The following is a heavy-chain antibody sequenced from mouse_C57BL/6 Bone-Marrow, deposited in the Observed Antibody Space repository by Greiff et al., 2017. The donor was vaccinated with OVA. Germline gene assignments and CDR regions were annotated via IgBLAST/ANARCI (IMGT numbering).Heavy chain of an antibody. CDR3: AREGDYGSSPWWFDV. D-gene: IGHD1-1*01. V-gene: IGHV3-6*01. CDR2: ISYDGSN. J-gene: IGHJ1*03. CDR1: GYSITSGYY. Sequence: VQLQQSGPGLVKPSQSLSLTCSVTGYSITSGYYWNWIRQFPGNKLEWMGYISYDGSNNYNPSLKNRISITRDTSKNQFCLKLNSVTTEDTATYYCAREGDYGSSPWWFDVWGTGTTVTVSS.